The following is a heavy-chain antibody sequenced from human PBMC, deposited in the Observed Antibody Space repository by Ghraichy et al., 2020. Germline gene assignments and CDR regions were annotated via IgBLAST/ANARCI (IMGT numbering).Heavy chain of an antibody. CDR2: IHYSGST. CDR1: GGSISSYY. Sequence: SETPSLTCTVSGGSISSYYWSWNRQPPGKGLEWIGYIHYSGSTNYNSSLKSRVTISVDTSKNQFSLKLSSVTAADTAVYYCARDRSGYNRIDSWGQGTLVTVSS. D-gene: IGHD5-24*01. V-gene: IGHV4-59*01. CDR3: ARDRSGYNRIDS. J-gene: IGHJ4*02.